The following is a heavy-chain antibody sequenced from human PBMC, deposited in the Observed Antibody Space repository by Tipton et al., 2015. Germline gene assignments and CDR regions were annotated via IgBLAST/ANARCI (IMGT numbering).Heavy chain of an antibody. D-gene: IGHD2-15*01. J-gene: IGHJ5*02. CDR3: ARVGSCSGDSCYYNWFDP. Sequence: GLVKPSQTLSLTCAISGDSVSSPSSAWNWIRQSPSRGLEWLGRTYFRSQWFNDYAASVSSRVTITADTSMNQFSLNLTSVTAADTAVYFCARVGSCSGDSCYYNWFDPWGQGTLVTVSS. CDR1: GDSVSSPSSA. V-gene: IGHV6-1*01. CDR2: TYFRSQWFN.